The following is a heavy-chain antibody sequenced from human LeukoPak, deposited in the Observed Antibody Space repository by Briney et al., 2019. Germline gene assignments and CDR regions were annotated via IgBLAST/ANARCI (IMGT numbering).Heavy chain of an antibody. V-gene: IGHV3-23*01. J-gene: IGHJ4*02. CDR2: LSASGGST. CDR3: AKDLILVLPAAYDY. CDR1: GSFSSYV. Sequence: GGSLRLSCAASGSFSSYVMTWVRQAPGRGLEWVSTLSASGGSTYYADSVKGRFTISRDNSKNTLYLQMSSPRAEDTAVYFCAKDLILVLPAAYDYWGQGTLVTVSS. D-gene: IGHD2-2*01.